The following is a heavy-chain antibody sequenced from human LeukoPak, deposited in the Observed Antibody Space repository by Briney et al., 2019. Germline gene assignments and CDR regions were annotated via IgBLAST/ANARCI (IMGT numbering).Heavy chain of an antibody. CDR3: ARGGGYYDSSGYLALHY. Sequence: GGSLRLSCAASGFTFSSYWMSWVRQAPGKGLEWVANIKQDGSEKYYVDSVKGRFTISRDNAKNSLYLQMNSPRAEDTAVYYCARGGGYYDSSGYLALHYWGQGTLVTVSS. CDR1: GFTFSSYW. V-gene: IGHV3-7*01. D-gene: IGHD3-22*01. CDR2: IKQDGSEK. J-gene: IGHJ4*02.